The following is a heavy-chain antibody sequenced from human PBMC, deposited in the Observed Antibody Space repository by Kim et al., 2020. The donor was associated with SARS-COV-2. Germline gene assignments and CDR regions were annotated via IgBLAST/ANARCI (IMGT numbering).Heavy chain of an antibody. Sequence: YYADSVRGRFTISRDSSKNTLFLQMNSLRAEDTAVYYCAKGELLIGMDVWGQGTTVTVSS. V-gene: IGHV3-23*01. D-gene: IGHD2-21*01. J-gene: IGHJ6*02. CDR3: AKGELLIGMDV.